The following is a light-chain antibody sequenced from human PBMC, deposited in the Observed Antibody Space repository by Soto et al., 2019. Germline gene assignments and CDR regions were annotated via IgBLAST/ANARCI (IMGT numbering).Light chain of an antibody. V-gene: IGKV1-33*01. CDR3: QQYDNLPLT. J-gene: IGKJ4*01. CDR2: DAS. Sequence: DIQMTQSPSSLSASVGDRVTITCQASQDISNYLNWYQQKPGKAPKLLIYDASNLETGVPSRFSGSGSGTDFTFTISSLQPADSATYYCQQYDNLPLTFGGGTKVEIK. CDR1: QDISNY.